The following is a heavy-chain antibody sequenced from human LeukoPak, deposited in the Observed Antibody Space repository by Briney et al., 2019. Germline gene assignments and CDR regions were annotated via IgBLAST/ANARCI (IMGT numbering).Heavy chain of an antibody. J-gene: IGHJ4*02. Sequence: GGSLRLSCAVSGFTSGFTFSSRWMHWVRQAPGKGLEWVSVSKTDGSSANYADSVKGRFTVSRDNAKDTLYLQMNSLRADDTAVYYCHPLAYSTNWGQGTLVTVSS. D-gene: IGHD2-21*01. CDR3: HPLAYSTN. CDR1: GFTFSSRW. CDR2: SKTDGSSA. V-gene: IGHV3-74*01.